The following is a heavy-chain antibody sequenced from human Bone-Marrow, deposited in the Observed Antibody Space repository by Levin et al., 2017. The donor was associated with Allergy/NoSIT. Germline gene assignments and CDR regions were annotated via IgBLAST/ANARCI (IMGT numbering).Heavy chain of an antibody. D-gene: IGHD5-12*01. CDR3: AKDVIGYSGYDFDY. Sequence: AGGSLRLSCAASGFTFSSYAMSWVRQAPGKGLEWVSAISGSGGSTYYADSVKGRFTISRDNSKNTLYLQMNSLRAEDTAVYYCAKDVIGYSGYDFDYWGQGTLVTVSS. J-gene: IGHJ4*02. V-gene: IGHV3-23*01. CDR1: GFTFSSYA. CDR2: ISGSGGST.